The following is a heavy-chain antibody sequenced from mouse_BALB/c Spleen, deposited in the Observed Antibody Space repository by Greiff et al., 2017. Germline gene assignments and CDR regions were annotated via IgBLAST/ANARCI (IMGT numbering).Heavy chain of an antibody. Sequence: VQLQQSGPELVKPGASVKVSCKASGYAFTSYNMYWVKQSHGKSLEWIGYIDPYNGGTSYNQKFKGKATLTVDKSSSTAYMHLNSLTSEDSAVYYCARNLDYYGSSYGYFDVWGAGTTVTVSS. J-gene: IGHJ1*01. CDR3: ARNLDYYGSSYGYFDV. V-gene: IGHV1S135*01. CDR1: GYAFTSYN. CDR2: IDPYNGGT. D-gene: IGHD1-1*01.